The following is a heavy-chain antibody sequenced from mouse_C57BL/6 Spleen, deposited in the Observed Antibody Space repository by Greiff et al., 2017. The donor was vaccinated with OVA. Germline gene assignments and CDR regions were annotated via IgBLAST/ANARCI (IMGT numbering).Heavy chain of an antibody. D-gene: IGHD2-4*01. J-gene: IGHJ3*01. V-gene: IGHV1-61*01. Sequence: QVQLQQPGAELVRPGSSVTLSCKASGYTFTSYWMDWVKQRPGQGLEWIGNIYPSDSETHYNQKFKDKATLTVDKSSSTAYMQLSSLTSEDSAVYYCAREEGLPAWFAYWGQGTLVTVSA. CDR3: AREEGLPAWFAY. CDR2: IYPSDSET. CDR1: GYTFTSYW.